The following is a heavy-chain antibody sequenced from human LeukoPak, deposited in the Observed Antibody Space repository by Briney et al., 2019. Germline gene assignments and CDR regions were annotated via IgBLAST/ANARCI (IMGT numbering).Heavy chain of an antibody. Sequence: APVKVSCKASGYTFTSYGISWVRQAPGQGLEWMGWISAYNGNTNYAQKLQGRVTMTTDTSTSTAYMELRSLRSDDTAVYYCARHYRGTITMVRGVNYYMDVWGKGTTVTVSS. D-gene: IGHD3-10*01. V-gene: IGHV1-18*01. CDR2: ISAYNGNT. CDR1: GYTFTSYG. J-gene: IGHJ6*03. CDR3: ARHYRGTITMVRGVNYYMDV.